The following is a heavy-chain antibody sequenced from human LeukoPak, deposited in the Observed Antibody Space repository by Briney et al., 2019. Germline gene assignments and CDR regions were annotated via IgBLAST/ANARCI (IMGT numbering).Heavy chain of an antibody. Sequence: PSETLSLTCKISRGSLSNYQWSWIRQSPGKGLEWIGYISYTGSADYNPSLQGRVSISLDTSKSQFSLRLTSVTAADTAVYYCATEGDYYDSGTFYKTLDIWGQGSMVTVSS. CDR1: RGSLSNYQ. CDR3: ATEGDYYDSGTFYKTLDI. D-gene: IGHD3-10*01. J-gene: IGHJ3*02. CDR2: ISYTGSA. V-gene: IGHV4-59*01.